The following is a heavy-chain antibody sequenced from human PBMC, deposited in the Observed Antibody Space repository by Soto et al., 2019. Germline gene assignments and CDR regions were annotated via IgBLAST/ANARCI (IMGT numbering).Heavy chain of an antibody. V-gene: IGHV4-39*01. CDR3: ARGIFVVVIYDYYGMDV. D-gene: IGHD3-3*01. CDR2: IYYSGST. CDR1: GGSISSSSYY. J-gene: IGHJ6*02. Sequence: SETLSLTCTVFGGSISSSSYYWGWILKPPWKGLEWIGSIYYSGSTYYNPSLKSRVTISVDTSKTQFSLKLSSVTAADTAVYYCARGIFVVVIYDYYGMDVGGQGTTVTVSS.